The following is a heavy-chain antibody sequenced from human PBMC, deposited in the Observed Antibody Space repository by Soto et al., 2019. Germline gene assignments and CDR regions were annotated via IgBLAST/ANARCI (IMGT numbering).Heavy chain of an antibody. Sequence: QVQLVQSGAEVKKPGSSVKVSCKASGGTFSSYTISWVRQAPGQGLEWMGRIIPILGIANYEQKFQGRVTITADKSTSTAYMELSSLRSEDTAVYYCAGGYCSGGSCYSGDYYYYYYMDVWGKGTTVTVSS. CDR1: GGTFSSYT. V-gene: IGHV1-69*02. CDR3: AGGYCSGGSCYSGDYYYYYYMDV. CDR2: IIPILGIA. D-gene: IGHD2-15*01. J-gene: IGHJ6*03.